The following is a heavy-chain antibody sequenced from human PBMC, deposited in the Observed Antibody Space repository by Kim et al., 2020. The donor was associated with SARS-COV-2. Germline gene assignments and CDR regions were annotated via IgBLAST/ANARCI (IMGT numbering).Heavy chain of an antibody. CDR2: IWYDGSNK. Sequence: GGSLRLSCAASGFTFSSYGMHWVRQAPGKGLEWVAVIWYDGSNKYYADSVKGRFTISRDNSKNTLYLQMNSLRAEDTAVYYCAGHDYYDSSGYLDAFDIWGQGTMVTVSS. J-gene: IGHJ3*02. CDR3: AGHDYYDSSGYLDAFDI. D-gene: IGHD3-22*01. CDR1: GFTFSSYG. V-gene: IGHV3-33*08.